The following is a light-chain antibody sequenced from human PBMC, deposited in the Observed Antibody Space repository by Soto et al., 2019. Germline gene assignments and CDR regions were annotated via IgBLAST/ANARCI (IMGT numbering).Light chain of an antibody. Sequence: EIVLTQSPATLSLSPGERGTRSCRASQSVSSFLAWYQQKPGQAPRLRIYDASHRATGIPARFSGSGSGTDFTLTISSLEPEDFAVYYCQQRSNWPKTFGQGTKVDIK. CDR3: QQRSNWPKT. V-gene: IGKV3-11*01. CDR2: DAS. CDR1: QSVSSF. J-gene: IGKJ1*01.